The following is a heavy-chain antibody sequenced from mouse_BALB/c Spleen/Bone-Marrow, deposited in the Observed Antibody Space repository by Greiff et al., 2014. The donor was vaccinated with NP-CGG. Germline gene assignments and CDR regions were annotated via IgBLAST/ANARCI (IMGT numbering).Heavy chain of an antibody. J-gene: IGHJ4*01. Sequence: EVQVVESGGGLVKPGGSLKLSCAASGFAFSGYDMSWVRQTPEKRLEWVAYISSGGSNTYYPDTVKGRFTISRDNAKNTLYLQMNRLKSEGTAMDDCARQRGYAYAMDYWGQGTSVTVSS. D-gene: IGHD2-2*01. CDR3: ARQRGYAYAMDY. V-gene: IGHV5-12-1*01. CDR2: ISSGGSNT. CDR1: GFAFSGYD.